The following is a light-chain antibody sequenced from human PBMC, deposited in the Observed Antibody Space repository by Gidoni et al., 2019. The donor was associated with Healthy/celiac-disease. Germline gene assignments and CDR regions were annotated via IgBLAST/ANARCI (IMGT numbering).Light chain of an antibody. CDR2: GAS. CDR1: QSVSSN. V-gene: IGKV3-15*01. CDR3: QQYNNWPPFT. J-gene: IGKJ3*01. Sequence: EIVMTQSPATLSVSPGERATLSCRASQSVSSNLAWYQQKPGQAPRLLIYGASTRATGIPARFSGSGSGTEFTLTISSLQSEDCAVYYCQQYNNWPPFTCXPXTKVDIK.